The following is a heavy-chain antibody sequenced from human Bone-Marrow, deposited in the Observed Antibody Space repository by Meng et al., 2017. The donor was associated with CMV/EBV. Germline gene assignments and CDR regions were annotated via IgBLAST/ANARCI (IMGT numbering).Heavy chain of an antibody. D-gene: IGHD3-3*01. J-gene: IGHJ3*02. CDR2: ISYDGSNK. CDR3: ARDADSFGVVIRGAFDI. CDR1: GFTFSSYA. V-gene: IGHV3-30*04. Sequence: LSLTCAASGFTFSSYAMHWVRQAPGKGLEWVAVISYDGSNKYYADSVKGRFTISRDNSKNTLYLQMNSLRAEDTAVYYCARDADSFGVVIRGAFDIWGQGTMVTVSS.